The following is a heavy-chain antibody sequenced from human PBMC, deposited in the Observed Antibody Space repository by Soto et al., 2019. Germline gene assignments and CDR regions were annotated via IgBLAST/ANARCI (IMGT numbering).Heavy chain of an antibody. CDR3: ARDYSSGWCLDY. V-gene: IGHV3-30-3*01. CDR1: GFPFSAEA. D-gene: IGHD6-13*01. Sequence: QVQLVESGGGVVQPGNSLRLSCAGSGFPFSAEAMHWVRQAPGKGLEWVAAISYDGNNKNHADSVKGRFTVSRDNSKTTLYLQIYSLRPEDTAVYYCARDYSSGWCLDYWGQGSLVTVSS. J-gene: IGHJ4*02. CDR2: ISYDGNNK.